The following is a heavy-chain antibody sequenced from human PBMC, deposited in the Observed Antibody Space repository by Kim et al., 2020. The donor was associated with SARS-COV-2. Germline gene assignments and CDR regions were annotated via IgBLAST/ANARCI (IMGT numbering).Heavy chain of an antibody. CDR2: IYYSGST. Sequence: SETLSLTCTVSGGSISSSSYYWGWIRQPPGKGLEWIGSIYYSGSTYYNPSLKSRVTISVDTSKNQFSLKLSSVTAADTAVYYCARQFIRGSYYFDYWGQGTLVTVSS. CDR3: ARQFIRGSYYFDY. V-gene: IGHV4-39*01. J-gene: IGHJ4*02. CDR1: GGSISSSSYY. D-gene: IGHD1-26*01.